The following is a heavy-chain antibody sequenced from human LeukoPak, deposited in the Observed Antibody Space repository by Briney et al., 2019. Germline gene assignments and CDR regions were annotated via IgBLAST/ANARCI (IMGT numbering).Heavy chain of an antibody. CDR1: GYTFTGYY. V-gene: IGHV1-2*02. CDR2: INPNSGGT. J-gene: IGHJ4*02. Sequence: ASVKASCKASGYTFTGYYMHWVRQAPGQGLEWMGWINPNSGGTNYAQKFQGRVTMTRDTSISTAYMELSRLRSDDTAVYYCAKQWLTRGEFDYWGQGTLVTVSS. D-gene: IGHD6-19*01. CDR3: AKQWLTRGEFDY.